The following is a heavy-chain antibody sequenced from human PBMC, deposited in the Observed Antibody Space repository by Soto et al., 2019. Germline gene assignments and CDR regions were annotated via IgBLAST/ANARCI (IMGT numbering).Heavy chain of an antibody. D-gene: IGHD1-26*01. Sequence: QVQLQQWGAGLLKPSETLSLTCAVYGGSFSGYSWTWIRQSPGKGLEWIGQINHSGSTNYNPSLKSRVTIALVTSKNHFSLELTSVTAADTAVYYCARGLFSENYYSGGWYYFDSWGQGTLVTVSS. V-gene: IGHV4-34*01. CDR3: ARGLFSENYYSGGWYYFDS. CDR1: GGSFSGYS. CDR2: INHSGST. J-gene: IGHJ4*02.